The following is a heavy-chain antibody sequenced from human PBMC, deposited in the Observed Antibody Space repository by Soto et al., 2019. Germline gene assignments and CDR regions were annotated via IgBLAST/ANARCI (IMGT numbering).Heavy chain of an antibody. CDR2: ISAYNGNT. J-gene: IGHJ6*02. Sequence: QVQLVQSGAEVKKPGASVKVSCKAPAYNFNTYGITWVRQAPGQGLEWMGWISAYNGNTNYAKNLQGRFTMTTDTSTSTGYMELRSLRSDDTAVYFCVAWRGGPPLWGQGTTVTVSS. CDR3: VAWRGGPPL. V-gene: IGHV1-18*01. D-gene: IGHD1-1*01. CDR1: AYNFNTYG.